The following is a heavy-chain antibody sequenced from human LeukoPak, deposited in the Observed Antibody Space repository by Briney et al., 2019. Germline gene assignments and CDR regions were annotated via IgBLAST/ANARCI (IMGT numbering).Heavy chain of an antibody. CDR3: ARDRRIAVAGYFDY. CDR1: GFTFSSYG. V-gene: IGHV3-21*01. CDR2: ISSSSSYI. J-gene: IGHJ4*02. D-gene: IGHD6-19*01. Sequence: GGSLRLSCAASGFTFSSYGMHWVRQAPGKGLEWVSSISSSSSYIYYADSVKGRFTISRDNAKNSLYPQMNSLRAEDTAVYYCARDRRIAVAGYFDYWGQGTLVTVSS.